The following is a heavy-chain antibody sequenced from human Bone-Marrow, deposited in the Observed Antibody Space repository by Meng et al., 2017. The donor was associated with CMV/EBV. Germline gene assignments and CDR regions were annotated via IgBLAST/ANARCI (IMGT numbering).Heavy chain of an antibody. Sequence: GSLRRSCTVSGGSISSTSYYWGWIRQPPGNGLEWIGTIYYSVTTYNNPSLKSRVTLAVDTSKIQFSLTLSSVTAADTAVYFCASQDGYDSTWYIIWGQRTLVTVSS. D-gene: IGHD6-13*01. J-gene: IGHJ4*02. V-gene: IGHV4-39*01. CDR3: ASQDGYDSTWYII. CDR1: GGSISSTSYY. CDR2: IYYSVTT.